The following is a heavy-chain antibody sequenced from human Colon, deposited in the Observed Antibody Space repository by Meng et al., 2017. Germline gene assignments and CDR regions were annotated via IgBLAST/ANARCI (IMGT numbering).Heavy chain of an antibody. CDR2: IYYSGNT. V-gene: IGHV4-59*01. CDR3: ARGPHDYGFGYGLDV. Sequence: SETLSLTCTVSGGSISGDHWSWIWQPPGKGLERIGNIYYSGNTNYNPALKGRVTISVDTSKNQISLEVTSVTAADTAVYYCARGPHDYGFGYGLDVWGQGTTVTVSS. J-gene: IGHJ6*02. D-gene: IGHD4/OR15-4a*01. CDR1: GGSISGDH.